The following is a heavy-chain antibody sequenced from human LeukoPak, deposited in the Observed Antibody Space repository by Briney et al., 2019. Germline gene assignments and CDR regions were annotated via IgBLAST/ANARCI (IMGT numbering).Heavy chain of an antibody. CDR1: GGSISSGGYY. J-gene: IGHJ4*02. D-gene: IGHD3-22*01. CDR2: IYYSGST. V-gene: IGHV4-31*03. Sequence: SQTLSLTCTVSGGSISSGGYYWSWIRQHPGKGLEWIGYIYYSGSTYYNPSLKSRVTISVDTSKNQFSLKLSSVTAADTAVYYSARGYYDNDNYLDYWGQGTLVTVSS. CDR3: ARGYYDNDNYLDY.